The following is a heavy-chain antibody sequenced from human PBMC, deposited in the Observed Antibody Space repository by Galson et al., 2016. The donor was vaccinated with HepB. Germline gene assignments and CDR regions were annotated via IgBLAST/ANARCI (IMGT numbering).Heavy chain of an antibody. V-gene: IGHV1-58*01. D-gene: IGHD1-26*01. CDR3: ASYSGSYEDYDYGMDV. J-gene: IGHJ6*02. CDR1: GFTFTSSA. Sequence: SVKVSCKASGFTFTSSAVQWVRQARGQRLEWIGWIVVGSGNTNYAQKFQERVTITRDMSTSTAYMELSSLRSEDTAVYYCASYSGSYEDYDYGMDVWGQGTTVTVSS. CDR2: IVVGSGNT.